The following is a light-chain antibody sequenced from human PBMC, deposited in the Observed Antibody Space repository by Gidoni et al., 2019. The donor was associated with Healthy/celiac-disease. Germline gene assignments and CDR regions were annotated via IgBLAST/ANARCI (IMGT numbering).Light chain of an antibody. CDR1: KSISSY. CDR3: QQTYSTPPT. CDR2: ATS. V-gene: IGKV1-39*01. Sequence: DIQMTQSPSSLSASVRDRVTITCRARKSISSYLNWYQQKPGKAPKLLIYATSNLQSGIPSRFRGSGAGTDVTLTISSLQPEDFATYSCQQTYSTPPTFGQXTRLEIK. J-gene: IGKJ5*01.